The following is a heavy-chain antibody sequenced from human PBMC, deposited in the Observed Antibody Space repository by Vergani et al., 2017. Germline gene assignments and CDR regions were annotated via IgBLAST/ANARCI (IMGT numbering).Heavy chain of an antibody. J-gene: IGHJ4*02. CDR3: ARGHDSSGYYYDY. CDR2: IYHSGST. CDR1: GGSISSGGYS. D-gene: IGHD3-22*01. Sequence: QLQLQESGSGLVKPSQTQSLTCAVSGGSISSGGYSWSWIRQPPGKGLEWIGYIYHSGSTYYNPSLKSRVTISVDRSKNQFSLKLSSVTAADTAVYYCARGHDSSGYYYDYWGQGTLVTVSS. V-gene: IGHV4-30-2*01.